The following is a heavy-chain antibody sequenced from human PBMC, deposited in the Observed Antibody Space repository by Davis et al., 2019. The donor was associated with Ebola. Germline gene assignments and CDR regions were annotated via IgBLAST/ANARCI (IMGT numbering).Heavy chain of an antibody. J-gene: IGHJ6*02. V-gene: IGHV3-53*04. CDR3: ARGLGYYYYGMDV. CDR1: GFTVSSNY. Sequence: GGSLRLSCAVSGFTVSSNYMSWVRQAPGKGLEWVSVIYSGGSTYYADSVKGRFTISRHNSKNTLYLQMNSLRAEDTAVYYCARGLGYYYYGMDVWGQGTTVTVSS. CDR2: IYSGGST.